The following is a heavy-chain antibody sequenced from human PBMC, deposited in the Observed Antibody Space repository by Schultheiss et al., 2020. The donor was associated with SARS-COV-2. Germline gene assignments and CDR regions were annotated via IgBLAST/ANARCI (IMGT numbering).Heavy chain of an antibody. CDR3: AIEPNWGSGDS. Sequence: GGSLRLSCAASGFSFRTHTMMWARQAPGKGLEWVTALSPNSDTTFIADSVRGRFTISRDNSMNTLFLQMNSLRVDDTAVYYCAIEPNWGSGDSWGQGTLVTVSS. CDR1: GFSFRTHT. V-gene: IGHV3-23*01. CDR2: LSPNSDTT. D-gene: IGHD7-27*01. J-gene: IGHJ5*01.